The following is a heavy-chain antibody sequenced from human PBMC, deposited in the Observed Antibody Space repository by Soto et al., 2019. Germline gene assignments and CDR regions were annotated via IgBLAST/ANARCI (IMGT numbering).Heavy chain of an antibody. CDR3: ARARGARKWLRGRDYYGMDV. J-gene: IGHJ6*02. Sequence: QVQLVESGGGVVQPGRSLRLSCAASGFTFSSYAMHWVRQAPGKGLEWVAVISYDGSNKYYADSVKGRFTISRDNSKNTLYLQMNSLRAEDTAVYYCARARGARKWLRGRDYYGMDVWGQGTTVTVSS. D-gene: IGHD5-12*01. CDR1: GFTFSSYA. V-gene: IGHV3-30-3*01. CDR2: ISYDGSNK.